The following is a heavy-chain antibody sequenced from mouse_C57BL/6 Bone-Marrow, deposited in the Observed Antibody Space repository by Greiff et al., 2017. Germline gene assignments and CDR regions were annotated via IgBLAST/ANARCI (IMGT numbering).Heavy chain of an antibody. J-gene: IGHJ3*01. V-gene: IGHV1-69*01. CDR2: IDPSDSYT. D-gene: IGHD2-2*01. Sequence: VQLQQSGAELVRPGASVKLSCKASGFNITDDYMHWVKQRPGKGLEWIGEIDPSDSYTNYNQKFKGKSTLTVDKSSSTAYMPLSSLTSEDSAVYYGARRGVTTPLDYWGQGTLVTVSA. CDR1: GFNITDDY. CDR3: ARRGVTTPLDY.